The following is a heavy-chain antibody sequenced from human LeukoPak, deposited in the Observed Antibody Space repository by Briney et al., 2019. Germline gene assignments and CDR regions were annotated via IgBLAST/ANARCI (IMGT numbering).Heavy chain of an antibody. V-gene: IGHV3-23*01. Sequence: PGGSLRLSCAASGFTFTTYAMSWVRQAPGKGLEWVSGVSNSGGSTYYADSVKGRFTISRDNSKNTLYLQMNSLRAEDTAVYYCAKLWSSSRGAFDIWGQGTMVTVSS. CDR1: GFTFTTYA. CDR3: AKLWSSSRGAFDI. J-gene: IGHJ3*02. CDR2: VSNSGGST. D-gene: IGHD6-13*01.